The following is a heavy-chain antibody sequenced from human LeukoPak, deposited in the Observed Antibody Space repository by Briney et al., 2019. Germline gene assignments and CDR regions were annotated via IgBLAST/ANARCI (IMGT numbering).Heavy chain of an antibody. CDR3: AKGSEYLWGSLESYYFYYMDV. Sequence: PGGSLRLSCAASGFTFSSYSMNWVRQAPGKGLEWVANMKWDGSEKHYVDSVKGRFTISRDNSKNTLYLQMNSLRVEDTAVYYCAKGSEYLWGSLESYYFYYMDVWGKGTTVTVSS. J-gene: IGHJ6*03. D-gene: IGHD3-16*01. V-gene: IGHV3-7*03. CDR1: GFTFSSYS. CDR2: MKWDGSEK.